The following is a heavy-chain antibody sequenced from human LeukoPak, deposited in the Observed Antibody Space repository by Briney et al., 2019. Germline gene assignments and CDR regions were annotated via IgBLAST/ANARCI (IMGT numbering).Heavy chain of an antibody. D-gene: IGHD2-15*01. V-gene: IGHV1-2*02. CDR2: INPNSGGT. Sequence: ASVKVSCKASGYTFTGYYMHWVRQAPGQGLEWMGWINPNSGGTNYAQKFQGRVTMTRDTSISTAYMELSRLRSDDTAVYYCARIPYCSGGSCYLVDYWGQGTLVTVSS. CDR1: GYTFTGYY. CDR3: ARIPYCSGGSCYLVDY. J-gene: IGHJ4*02.